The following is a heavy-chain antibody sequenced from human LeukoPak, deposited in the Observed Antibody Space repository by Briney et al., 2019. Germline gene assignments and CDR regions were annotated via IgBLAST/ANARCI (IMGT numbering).Heavy chain of an antibody. CDR3: ARWASNSHDY. D-gene: IGHD5-18*01. CDR2: ISSSSSYI. J-gene: IGHJ4*02. Sequence: AGGSLRLSCAPSGFTFSSYSMNWVRQAPEKGLEWVSSISSSSSYIYYADSVKGRFTISRGNAKNSLYLQMNSLRAEDTAVYHCARWASNSHDYWGQGTLVTVSS. CDR1: GFTFSSYS. V-gene: IGHV3-21*01.